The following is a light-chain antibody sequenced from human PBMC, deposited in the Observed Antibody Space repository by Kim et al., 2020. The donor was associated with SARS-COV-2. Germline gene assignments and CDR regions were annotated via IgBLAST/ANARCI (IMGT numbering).Light chain of an antibody. CDR2: AAS. CDR3: QQSYSTPRT. CDR1: QNITTY. V-gene: IGKV1-39*01. J-gene: IGKJ1*01. Sequence: ASVGDRVTITCRASQNITTYLNWYQQKPGQAPKLLIYAASSLQSRVPSRFSGSGSGADFTLNISSLQPEDFATYYCQQSYSTPRTFGQGTKVDIK.